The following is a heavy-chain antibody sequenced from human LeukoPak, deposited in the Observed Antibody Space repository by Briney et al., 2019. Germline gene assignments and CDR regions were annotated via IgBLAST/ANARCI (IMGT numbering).Heavy chain of an antibody. CDR1: GGSISSSSYY. CDR3: ARHVPIGCCSSTSCYSMAYFDY. CDR2: INYSGST. V-gene: IGHV4-39*01. Sequence: PSETLSLTCTVSGGSISSSSYYWVWLRQPPGKGLEWIVSINYSGSTNHNPYLQSRVTISVDTSKNQFSLKLSSVTAADTAVYYCARHVPIGCCSSTSCYSMAYFDYWGQGTLVTVSS. D-gene: IGHD2-2*01. J-gene: IGHJ4*02.